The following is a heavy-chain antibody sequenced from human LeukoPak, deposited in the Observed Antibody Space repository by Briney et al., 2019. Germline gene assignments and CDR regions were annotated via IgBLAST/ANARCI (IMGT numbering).Heavy chain of an antibody. V-gene: IGHV5-51*01. CDR2: IYPGDSDT. J-gene: IGHJ4*02. D-gene: IGHD2-2*01. Sequence: GESLKISCKGSGYRFTSYWIGWVRQMPGKGLEWMGFIYPGDSDTRYSPSFQGQVTISADKSMSTAYLQWSSLKASDTAMYYCARGRGYCSSSSCYDFDYWGQGTLVTVPS. CDR3: ARGRGYCSSSSCYDFDY. CDR1: GYRFTSYW.